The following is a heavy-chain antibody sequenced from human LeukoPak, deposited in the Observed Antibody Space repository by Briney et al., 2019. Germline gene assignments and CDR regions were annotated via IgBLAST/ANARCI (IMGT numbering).Heavy chain of an antibody. CDR3: VKDTVAGTPTYYFDY. CDR1: GFTFSSYA. D-gene: IGHD6-19*01. Sequence: GGSLRLSCSASGFTFSSYAMHWVRQAPGKGLEYVSAISSNGGSTYYADSVKGRFTISRDNSKNTLHLQMSSLRAEDTAVYYCVKDTVAGTPTYYFDYWGQGTLVTVSS. V-gene: IGHV3-64D*06. J-gene: IGHJ4*02. CDR2: ISSNGGST.